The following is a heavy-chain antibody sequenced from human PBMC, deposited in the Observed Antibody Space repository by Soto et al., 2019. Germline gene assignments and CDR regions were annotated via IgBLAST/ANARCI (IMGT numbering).Heavy chain of an antibody. CDR3: AGNTIFGVVIGRYYMDV. CDR2: ISGSGGST. V-gene: IGHV3-23*01. J-gene: IGHJ6*03. CDR1: GFTFSSYA. D-gene: IGHD3-3*01. Sequence: GGSLRLSCAASGFTFSSYAMSWVRQAPGKGLEWVSAISGSGGSTYYADSVKGRFTISRDNSKNTLYLQMNSLRAEDTAVYYCAGNTIFGVVIGRYYMDVWGKGTTVTVSS.